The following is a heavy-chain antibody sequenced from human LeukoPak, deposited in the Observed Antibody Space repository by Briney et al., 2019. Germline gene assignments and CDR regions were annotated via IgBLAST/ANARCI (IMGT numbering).Heavy chain of an antibody. D-gene: IGHD3-10*01. Sequence: ASVKVSCKASGYTFTGYYMHWVRQAPGQGLEWMGWINPNSGGTNYAQKFQGRVTMTRDTSISTAYMELSRLRSDDTAVYYCARETIYGSGSYHDPRFDYWGQGTLVTVSS. J-gene: IGHJ4*02. CDR1: GYTFTGYY. V-gene: IGHV1-2*02. CDR2: INPNSGGT. CDR3: ARETIYGSGSYHDPRFDY.